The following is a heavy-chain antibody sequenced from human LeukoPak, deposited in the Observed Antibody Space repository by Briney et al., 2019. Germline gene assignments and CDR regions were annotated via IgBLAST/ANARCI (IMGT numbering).Heavy chain of an antibody. CDR3: AKGRYFDWPGDAFDI. V-gene: IGHV3-9*03. D-gene: IGHD3-9*01. J-gene: IGHJ3*02. CDR1: GFPFSSYE. CDR2: ISWNSGSI. Sequence: GGSLRLSCAASGFPFSSYEMNWVRQAPGKGLEWVSGISWNSGSIGYADSVKGRFTISRDNAKNSLYLQMNSLRAEDMALYYCAKGRYFDWPGDAFDIWGQGTMVTVSS.